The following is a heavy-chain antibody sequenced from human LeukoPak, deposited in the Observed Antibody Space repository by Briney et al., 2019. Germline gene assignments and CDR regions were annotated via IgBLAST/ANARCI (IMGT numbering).Heavy chain of an antibody. Sequence: PSQTLSLTCTVSRGSLSSGDYYWSWVRQPPGKGLEWLGYIYYSGSTYYNPSLKSRVTISVDTSKNQFSLKLSSVTAADTAVYYCARGYYYDSSGYHSEADYWGQGTLVTVSS. D-gene: IGHD3-22*01. CDR1: RGSLSSGDYY. J-gene: IGHJ4*02. CDR2: IYYSGST. V-gene: IGHV4-30-4*01. CDR3: ARGYYYDSSGYHSEADY.